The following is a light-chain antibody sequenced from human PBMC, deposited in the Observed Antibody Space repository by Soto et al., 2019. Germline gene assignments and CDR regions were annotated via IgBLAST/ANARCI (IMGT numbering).Light chain of an antibody. CDR3: HQRQSWPRT. V-gene: IGKV3-11*01. CDR2: HTS. Sequence: EIVLTQSPGTLSLSPGERATLSCRASQSVSSYLAWYQQKPGQAPRLLIYHTSNRATGIPARFSGSGSGTDFTLTISSLEPEDFAVYYCHQRQSWPRTFGQGTKVDIK. J-gene: IGKJ1*01. CDR1: QSVSSY.